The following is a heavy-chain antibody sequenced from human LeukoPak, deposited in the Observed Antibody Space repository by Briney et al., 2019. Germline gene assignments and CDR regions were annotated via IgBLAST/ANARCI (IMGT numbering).Heavy chain of an antibody. J-gene: IGHJ4*02. V-gene: IGHV3-23*01. CDR3: AREGLRMNDY. Sequence: PGGSLRLSCAASGFTFSSFAMSWVRQAPGKGLEWVSGVSGSGGYTYYADSVKGRFTISRDNSKNSLYLQMNSLRAEDTAVYYCAREGLRMNDYWGQGTLVTVSS. CDR2: VSGSGGYT. D-gene: IGHD5-12*01. CDR1: GFTFSSFA.